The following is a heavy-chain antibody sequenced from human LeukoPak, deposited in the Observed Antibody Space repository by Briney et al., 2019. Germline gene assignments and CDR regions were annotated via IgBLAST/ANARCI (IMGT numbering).Heavy chain of an antibody. V-gene: IGHV3-48*02. Sequence: PGGSLRLSCAASGFTLISYTMNWVRQAPGKGLEGVSYITSTSIKYYADSVKGRFTISRDNAKNSLHLQMNSLRDEDTAVYYCARDIIHRSGFYRSALDIWGQGTMVTVSS. D-gene: IGHD3-22*01. CDR1: GFTLISYT. J-gene: IGHJ3*02. CDR2: ITSTSIK. CDR3: ARDIIHRSGFYRSALDI.